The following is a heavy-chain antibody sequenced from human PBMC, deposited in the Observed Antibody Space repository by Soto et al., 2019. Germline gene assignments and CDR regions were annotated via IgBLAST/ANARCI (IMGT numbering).Heavy chain of an antibody. J-gene: IGHJ4*02. D-gene: IGHD2-15*01. Sequence: PSETLSLTCTVSDGYIRSSSYYWGWIRQPPGKGLEWIGSIYYSGSTYYNPSLKSRVTISVDTSKNQFSLKLSSVTAAGTAVYYCARHTPAISISDHWGQGALVTVSS. V-gene: IGHV4-39*01. CDR2: IYYSGST. CDR3: ARHTPAISISDH. CDR1: DGYIRSSSYY.